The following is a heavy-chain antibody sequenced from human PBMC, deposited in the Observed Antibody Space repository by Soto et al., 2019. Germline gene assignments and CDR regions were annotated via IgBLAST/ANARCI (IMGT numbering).Heavy chain of an antibody. CDR1: GFTFSNYA. V-gene: IGHV3-23*01. D-gene: IGHD2-2*01. Sequence: EVQLLESGGGLVQPGGSLRLSCAASGFTFSNYAMNWVRQAPGKGLEWVSSISTNGGTAYYADSVKGKFTISRDNYKTTLYMKMTSLRAEDTAVYHCVRVPPGGSYHYDAFDVWGQGTVVTVSS. J-gene: IGHJ3*01. CDR2: ISTNGGTA. CDR3: VRVPPGGSYHYDAFDV.